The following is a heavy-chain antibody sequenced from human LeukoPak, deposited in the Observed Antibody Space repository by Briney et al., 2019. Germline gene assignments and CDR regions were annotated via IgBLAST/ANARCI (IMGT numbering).Heavy chain of an antibody. J-gene: IGHJ3*02. Sequence: SETLSLTYTVSGGSISSYYWSWIRQPPGKGLEWIGYIYYTGSTYYNPSLKSRVTISVDTSKNQLSLKLSSVTAADTAVYYCAREGPRGGGNWAHDAFDMWGQGTMVTVSS. CDR2: IYYTGST. V-gene: IGHV4-59*01. D-gene: IGHD1-1*01. CDR3: AREGPRGGGNWAHDAFDM. CDR1: GGSISSYY.